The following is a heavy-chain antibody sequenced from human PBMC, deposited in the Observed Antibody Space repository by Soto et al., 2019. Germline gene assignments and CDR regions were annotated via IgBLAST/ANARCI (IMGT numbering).Heavy chain of an antibody. V-gene: IGHV3-74*01. J-gene: IGHJ6*03. CDR2: INSDGSST. CDR3: ATGYCSSTSCRYYYYMGV. Sequence: GGSLRLSCAASGFTFSSYWMHWVRQAPGKGLVWVSRINSDGSSTSYADSVKGRFTISRDNAKNTLYLQMNSLRAEDTAVYYCATGYCSSTSCRYYYYMGVWGKGTTVTVSS. CDR1: GFTFSSYW. D-gene: IGHD2-2*01.